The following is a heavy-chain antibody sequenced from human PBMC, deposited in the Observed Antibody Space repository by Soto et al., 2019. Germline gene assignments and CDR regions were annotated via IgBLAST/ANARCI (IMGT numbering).Heavy chain of an antibody. CDR3: ARSPSGGTLPGVYYYYYMDV. V-gene: IGHV3-66*01. CDR2: IYSGGST. Sequence: EVQLVESGGGLVQPGGSLRLSCAASGFTVSSNYMSWVRQAPGKGLEWVSVIYSGGSTYYADSVEGRFTISRDNSKNTLYLQMNSLRAEDTAVYYCARSPSGGTLPGVYYYYYMDVWGKGTTVTVSS. CDR1: GFTVSSNY. D-gene: IGHD2-8*01. J-gene: IGHJ6*03.